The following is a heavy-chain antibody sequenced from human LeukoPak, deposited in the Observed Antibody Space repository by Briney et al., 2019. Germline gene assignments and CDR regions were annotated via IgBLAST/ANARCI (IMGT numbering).Heavy chain of an antibody. CDR1: GRSFSGYY. J-gene: IGHJ4*02. CDR2: INHSGST. Sequence: SETLSLTCAVYGRSFSGYYWSWIRQPPGKGLEWIGEINHSGSTNYNPSLKSRVTISVDRPKNQFSLKLSSVTAADTAVYYCASGTPGGYYDSSGYSSSYYFDYWGQGTLVTVSS. D-gene: IGHD3-22*01. V-gene: IGHV4-34*01. CDR3: ASGTPGGYYDSSGYSSSYYFDY.